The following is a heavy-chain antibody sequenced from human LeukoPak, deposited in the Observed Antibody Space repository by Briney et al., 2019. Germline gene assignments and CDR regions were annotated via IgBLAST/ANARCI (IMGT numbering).Heavy chain of an antibody. D-gene: IGHD2-15*01. CDR1: GFTFSSYA. J-gene: IGHJ4*02. Sequence: GGSLRLSCAASGFTFSSYAMSWVRQVPGKGLEWVSAISGSGADTYYVDSVKGRFSISRDNSKNTLYLQMNSLRVEDTALYYCAKDLGAGGGSCFNYWGQGTLVTVSS. CDR3: AKDLGAGGGSCFNY. V-gene: IGHV3-23*01. CDR2: ISGSGADT.